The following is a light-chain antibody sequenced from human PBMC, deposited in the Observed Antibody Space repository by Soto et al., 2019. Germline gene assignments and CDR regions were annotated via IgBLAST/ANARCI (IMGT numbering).Light chain of an antibody. CDR3: QQRSNWPPT. J-gene: IGKJ5*01. Sequence: EIVLTQSPATLSLSPGERATLACRASQSVSSYLAWYQQKPGQAPRLLIYDASNRATGIPARFSGSGSGTDFTLTISSLEPEDFAVYYCQQRSNWPPTFGQGTRPELK. CDR1: QSVSSY. V-gene: IGKV3-11*01. CDR2: DAS.